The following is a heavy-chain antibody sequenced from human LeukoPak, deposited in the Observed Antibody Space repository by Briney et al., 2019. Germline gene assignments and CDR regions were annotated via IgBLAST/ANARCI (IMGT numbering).Heavy chain of an antibody. CDR3: ASTTAAAGHFFDS. J-gene: IGHJ4*02. V-gene: IGHV3-48*02. D-gene: IGHD6-13*01. Sequence: PGGSLRLSGAASGFTFTTYNMNWVRQAPGKGLEWVSYISPSSTTIYYTDSVKGRFTISRDNANNSLYLHMNSLRDEDTAVYYCASTTAAAGHFFDSWGQGALVTVSS. CDR1: GFTFTTYN. CDR2: ISPSSTTI.